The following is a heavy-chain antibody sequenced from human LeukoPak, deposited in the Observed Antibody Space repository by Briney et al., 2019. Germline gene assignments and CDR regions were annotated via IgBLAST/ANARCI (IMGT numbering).Heavy chain of an antibody. CDR2: IGTAGDT. CDR1: GCTFSSYD. Sequence: GGSLRLSCAASGCTFSSYDMHWVRQATGKGLEWVSAIGTAGDTYYPGSVKGRFTISRENAKNSLYLQMDSLRAGDTAVYYCARGYDFWGIDYWGQGTLVTVSS. CDR3: ARGYDFWGIDY. D-gene: IGHD3-3*01. J-gene: IGHJ4*02. V-gene: IGHV3-13*01.